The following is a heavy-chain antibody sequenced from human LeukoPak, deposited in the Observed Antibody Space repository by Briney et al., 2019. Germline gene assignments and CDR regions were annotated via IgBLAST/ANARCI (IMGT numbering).Heavy chain of an antibody. CDR1: GVTFTAYW. CDR2: INQDGSSI. CDR3: ANLGPPGRDHYLES. J-gene: IGHJ4*02. D-gene: IGHD5-24*01. V-gene: IGHV3-7*01. Sequence: GESLRLSCAASGVTFTAYWMGWVRQAPGKGPEWVANINQDGSSIYFVDSVKGRFTISRDNAKNSLYLQMNSLRDEDTAVYYCANLGPPGRDHYLESWGQGTLVTVSS.